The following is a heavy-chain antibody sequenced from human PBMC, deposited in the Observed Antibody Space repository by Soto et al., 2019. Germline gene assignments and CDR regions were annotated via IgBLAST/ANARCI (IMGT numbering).Heavy chain of an antibody. Sequence: DGSRRLSCSASGCTLNCYAMHWVRQAPGKGLEYVSAISSNVGSTYYADSVKGRFTISRDNSKYTLYLQMSSLRAEDSAVYYCVKDFGAAHRSAFDIWGQEAMVTVSS. V-gene: IGHV3-64D*06. J-gene: IGHJ3*02. CDR3: VKDFGAAHRSAFDI. D-gene: IGHD3-3*01. CDR2: ISSNVGST. CDR1: GCTLNCYA.